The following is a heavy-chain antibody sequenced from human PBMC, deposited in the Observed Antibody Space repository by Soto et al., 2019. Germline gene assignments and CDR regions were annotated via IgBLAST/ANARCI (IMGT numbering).Heavy chain of an antibody. J-gene: IGHJ3*02. V-gene: IGHV1-2*04. Sequence: ASVKTSCKASGYTFSGYYMHWVRQAPEQGLEWMGWINPNSGGTNYAQKFQGWVTMTRDTSISTAYMELSRLRSDDTAVYYCASLLIRGAPSHDAFDIWGQGTMVTVSS. CDR3: ASLLIRGAPSHDAFDI. D-gene: IGHD3-10*01. CDR1: GYTFSGYY. CDR2: INPNSGGT.